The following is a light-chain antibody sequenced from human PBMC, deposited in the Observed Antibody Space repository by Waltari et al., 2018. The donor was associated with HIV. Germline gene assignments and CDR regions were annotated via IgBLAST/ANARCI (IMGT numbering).Light chain of an antibody. J-gene: IGLJ2*01. Sequence: QSALTQPASVSGSPGQSITISCTGTSSDVGYNYVSWFQQHPGKVPKLIIYDIVKRPAGVSNRFSGSQSGNTASLTISGLQAEDEADYYCCSYAGRSTLIFGGGTKLTVL. CDR1: SSDVGYNY. CDR2: DIV. V-gene: IGLV2-23*02. CDR3: CSYAGRSTLI.